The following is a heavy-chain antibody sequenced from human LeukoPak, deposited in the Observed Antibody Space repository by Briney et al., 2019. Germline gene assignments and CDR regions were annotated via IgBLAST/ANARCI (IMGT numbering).Heavy chain of an antibody. Sequence: GGSLRLSCAASGFTFSSYAMSWVRQAPGKGLECISGFSGSGGSTYYADSVKGRFTISRDNSKNTLYLQMNSLRAEDTAVYYCARDYDFWSGYSLDYWGQGTLVTVSS. V-gene: IGHV3-23*01. CDR1: GFTFSSYA. J-gene: IGHJ4*02. CDR3: ARDYDFWSGYSLDY. CDR2: FSGSGGST. D-gene: IGHD3-3*01.